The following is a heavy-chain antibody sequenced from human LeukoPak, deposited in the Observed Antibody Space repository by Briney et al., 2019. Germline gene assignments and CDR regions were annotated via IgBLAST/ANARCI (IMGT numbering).Heavy chain of an antibody. CDR2: INHSGST. V-gene: IGHV4-34*01. CDR3: ARYPQTYDYVWGSYRRDNWFDP. J-gene: IGHJ5*02. CDR1: GGSFSGYY. Sequence: SETLSLTCAVYGGSFSGYYWSWIRQPPGKGLEWIGEINHSGSTNYNPSLESRVTISVDTSKNQFSLKLSSVTAADTAVYYCARYPQTYDYVWGSYRRDNWFDPWGQGTLVTVSS. D-gene: IGHD3-16*02.